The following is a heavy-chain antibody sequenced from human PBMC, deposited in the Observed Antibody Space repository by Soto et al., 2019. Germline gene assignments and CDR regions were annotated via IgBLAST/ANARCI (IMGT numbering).Heavy chain of an antibody. CDR3: AKDAPYYDILTGPRMPFDY. V-gene: IGHV3-23*01. CDR1: GFTFSSYA. D-gene: IGHD3-9*01. CDR2: ISGSGGST. J-gene: IGHJ4*02. Sequence: GSLRLSCAASGFTFSSYAMSWVRQAPGKGLEWVSAISGSGGSTYYADSVKGRFTISRDNSKNTLYLQMNSLRAEDTAVYYCAKDAPYYDILTGPRMPFDYWGQGTLVTVSS.